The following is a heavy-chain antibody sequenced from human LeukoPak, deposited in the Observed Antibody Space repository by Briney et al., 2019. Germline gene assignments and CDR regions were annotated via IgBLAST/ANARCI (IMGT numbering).Heavy chain of an antibody. J-gene: IGHJ6*03. Sequence: GGSLRLSCAASGFTFSSYAMSWVRQAPGKGLEWVANIKQDGSEKYYVDSVKGRFTISRDNAKNSLYLQMNSLRAEDTAVYYCARDQYCSSTSCYYYYYYMDVWGKGTTVTVSS. CDR1: GFTFSSYA. V-gene: IGHV3-7*01. D-gene: IGHD2-2*01. CDR2: IKQDGSEK. CDR3: ARDQYCSSTSCYYYYYYMDV.